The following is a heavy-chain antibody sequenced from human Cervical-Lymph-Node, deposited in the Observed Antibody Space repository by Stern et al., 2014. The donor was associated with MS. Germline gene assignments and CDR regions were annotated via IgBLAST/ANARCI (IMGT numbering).Heavy chain of an antibody. J-gene: IGHJ4*02. CDR2: IHNSGTT. CDR3: SRDADGYSLVFGY. D-gene: IGHD5-24*01. CDR1: GGSISSAEYY. V-gene: IGHV4-30-4*01. Sequence: QLQLQESGPGLVKPSQTLSLTCAVTGGSISSAEYYWSWIRQSPGKGLERIGYIHNSGTTYYNPSLKSRVTISVDTSKNQFSLKLRSVTAADTAVYYCSRDADGYSLVFGYWGRGTLVTVSS.